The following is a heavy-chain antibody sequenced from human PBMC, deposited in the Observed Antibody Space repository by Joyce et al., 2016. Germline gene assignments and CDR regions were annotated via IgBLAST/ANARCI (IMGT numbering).Heavy chain of an antibody. CDR1: GFSFRNGW. J-gene: IGHJ3*01. V-gene: IGHV3-15*01. CDR2: VKRKRQGGTT. Sequence: EVQLVESGGGLVKPGGSLRLSCAASGFSFRNGWVTWVRQAPGKGLAWVGRVKRKRQGGTTDYAAPVKGRFTISRDDSRDTAYLQMNSLKSEDTGVYFCVTGLCIGTACHWDDAFDVWGQGTMVTVSS. D-gene: IGHD2-2*01. CDR3: VTGLCIGTACHWDDAFDV.